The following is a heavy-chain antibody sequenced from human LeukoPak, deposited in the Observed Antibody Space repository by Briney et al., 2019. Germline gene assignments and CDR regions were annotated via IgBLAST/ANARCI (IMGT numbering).Heavy chain of an antibody. CDR2: INPNSGGT. CDR1: GYTFTGYY. J-gene: IGHJ4*02. V-gene: IGHV1-2*02. CDR3: ARDQDYGDFYTDY. D-gene: IGHD4-17*01. Sequence: ASMKVSCKASGYTFTGYYMHWVRPAPGQGLEWMGWINPNSGGTNYAQKFQGRVTMTRDTSISTAYMELSRLRSDDTAVYYCARDQDYGDFYTDYWGQGTLVTVSS.